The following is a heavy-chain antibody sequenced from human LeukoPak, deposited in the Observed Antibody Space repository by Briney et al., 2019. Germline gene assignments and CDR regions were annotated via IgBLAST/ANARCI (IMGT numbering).Heavy chain of an antibody. Sequence: GASVKVSCKASGYTFTGYYMHWVRLAPGQGLEWMGWINPNSGGTNYAQKFQGWVTMTRDTSISTAYMELSRLRSDDTAVYYCARTYCSSTSCEGYFDYWGQGTLLTVSS. V-gene: IGHV1-2*04. J-gene: IGHJ4*02. CDR3: ARTYCSSTSCEGYFDY. CDR2: INPNSGGT. D-gene: IGHD2-2*01. CDR1: GYTFTGYY.